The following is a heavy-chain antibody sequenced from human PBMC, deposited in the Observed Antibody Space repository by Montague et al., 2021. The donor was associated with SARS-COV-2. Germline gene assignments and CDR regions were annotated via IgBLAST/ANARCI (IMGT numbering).Heavy chain of an antibody. Sequence: TLSLTCTVSRGSISSGGNYWSWIRQHPVKGLEWICYIYYNGSTYYNPSLKSRVSISVDTSKNQFSLKLSSVTAADTAVYYCARGRRYSSTWYGAFDPWGQGMQVTVSS. V-gene: IGHV4-31*03. CDR3: ARGRRYSSTWYGAFDP. D-gene: IGHD6-13*01. CDR1: RGSISSGGNY. J-gene: IGHJ5*02. CDR2: IYYNGST.